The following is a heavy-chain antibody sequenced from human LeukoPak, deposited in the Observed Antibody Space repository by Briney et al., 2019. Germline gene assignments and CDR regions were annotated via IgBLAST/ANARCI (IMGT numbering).Heavy chain of an antibody. Sequence: SETLSLTCTVSGGSISSYYWSWLRQPPGKGLEWIGYIYYSGSTNYNPSLKSRVTISVDTSKNQFSLKLSSVTAADTAVYYCARDRDPSLYWGQGTLVTVSS. J-gene: IGHJ4*02. CDR2: IYYSGST. CDR3: ARDRDPSLY. D-gene: IGHD3-10*01. V-gene: IGHV4-59*01. CDR1: GGSISSYY.